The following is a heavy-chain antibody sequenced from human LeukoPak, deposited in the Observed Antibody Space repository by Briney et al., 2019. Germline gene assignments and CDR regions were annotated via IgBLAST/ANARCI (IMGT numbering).Heavy chain of an antibody. J-gene: IGHJ2*01. V-gene: IGHV6-1*01. D-gene: IGHD6-19*01. CDR2: TYYRSKWYN. CDR3: AREVGTAVAGSALNWYFDL. CDR1: GDSVSSSSAA. Sequence: SQTLSLTCAISGDSVSSSSAAWNWIRQSPSRGLEWLGRTYYRSKWYNDYAVSVKSRITINPDTSKNQFSLQLNSVTPEDTAVYYCAREVGTAVAGSALNWYFDLWGRGTLVTVSS.